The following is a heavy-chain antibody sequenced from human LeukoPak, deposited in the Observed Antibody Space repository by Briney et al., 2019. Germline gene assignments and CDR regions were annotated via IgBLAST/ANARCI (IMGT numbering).Heavy chain of an antibody. D-gene: IGHD2-15*01. CDR3: ATSSVMSGSLDY. CDR2: IYHSGST. CDR1: GGSISSGGYS. V-gene: IGHV4-30-2*01. J-gene: IGHJ4*02. Sequence: PSQTLSLTSAASGGSISSGGYSWSWIRRPPGKGLEWIEYIYHSGSTYYNPSRKSRVTISVYRSTNQFSLKLSSVTAADTAVYYCATSSVMSGSLDYWGQGTLVTVSS.